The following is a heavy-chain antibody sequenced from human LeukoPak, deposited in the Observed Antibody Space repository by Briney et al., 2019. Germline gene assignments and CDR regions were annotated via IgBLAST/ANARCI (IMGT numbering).Heavy chain of an antibody. CDR2: IHYSGDI. J-gene: IGHJ4*02. CDR1: GASISTSY. Sequence: SETLSLTCTVSGASISTSYWYWIRQPQGKGLEWIGYIHYSGDINYNPSLKSRVTISAYTSKNQLSLKLSSVTAADTAVYYCARVGCSGGSCYPDYWGQGTLVTVSS. V-gene: IGHV4-59*01. CDR3: ARVGCSGGSCYPDY. D-gene: IGHD2-15*01.